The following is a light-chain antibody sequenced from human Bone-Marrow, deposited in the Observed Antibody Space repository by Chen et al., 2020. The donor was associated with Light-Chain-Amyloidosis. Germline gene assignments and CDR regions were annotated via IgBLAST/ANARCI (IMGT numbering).Light chain of an antibody. CDR2: GSS. Sequence: EIGLTQSPGTLSLSPGEGANLSCRASQTISSNYLTWYQQKLGQAPRLLIYGSSSRATGIPDRFTGSGSGTDFTLTINRLEPEDFAMYYCQQYGTSPLTFGGGTKVEIK. V-gene: IGKV3-20*01. CDR3: QQYGTSPLT. CDR1: QTISSNY. J-gene: IGKJ4*01.